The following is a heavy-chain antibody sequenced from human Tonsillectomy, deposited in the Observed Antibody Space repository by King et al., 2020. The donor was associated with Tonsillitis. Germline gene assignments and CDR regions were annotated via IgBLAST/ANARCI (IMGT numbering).Heavy chain of an antibody. J-gene: IGHJ6*02. D-gene: IGHD2-2*01. V-gene: IGHV3-33*01. Sequence: QLVQSGGGVVQPGRSLRLSCAASGFTFSSYGMHWVRQAPGKGLEWVAVIWYDGSNKYYADSVKGRFTISRDNSKNTLYLQMNSRGAEDKAVNYCARSYCSSTSCYPNYYYGMDVWGQGTTVTVSS. CDR1: GFTFSSYG. CDR3: ARSYCSSTSCYPNYYYGMDV. CDR2: IWYDGSNK.